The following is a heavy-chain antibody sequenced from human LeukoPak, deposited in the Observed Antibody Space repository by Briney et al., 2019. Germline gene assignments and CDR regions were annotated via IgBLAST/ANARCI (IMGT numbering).Heavy chain of an antibody. CDR1: GFTFSSYA. D-gene: IGHD3-9*01. V-gene: IGHV3-30*04. CDR2: ISYDGSNK. J-gene: IGHJ4*02. CDR3: AREGGSKDILTCYLRFDY. Sequence: GGSPRLSCAAPGFTFSSYAMHWVRPAPGKGLEWVAVISYDGSNKYYADSVKGRFTISRDNSKNTLYLQMNSLRAEDTAVYYCAREGGSKDILTCYLRFDYWGQGTLVTVSS.